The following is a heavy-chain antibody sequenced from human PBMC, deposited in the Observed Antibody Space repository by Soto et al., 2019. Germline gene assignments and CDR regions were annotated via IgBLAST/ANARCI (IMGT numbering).Heavy chain of an antibody. CDR2: IIPILGIA. CDR1: GGTFSSYT. CDR3: AREEYYYGSGAFFDY. V-gene: IGHV1-69*08. Sequence: QVQLVQSGAEVKKPGSSVKVSCKASGGTFSSYTISWVRQAPGQGLEWMGRIIPILGIANYAQKFQGRITITADKTTSTAYIELSSLRSDDTAVYYCAREEYYYGSGAFFDYWGQGTLVTVPS. D-gene: IGHD3-10*01. J-gene: IGHJ4*02.